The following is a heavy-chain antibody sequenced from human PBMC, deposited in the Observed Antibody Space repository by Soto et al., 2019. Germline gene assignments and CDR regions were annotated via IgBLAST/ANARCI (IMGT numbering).Heavy chain of an antibody. CDR1: GFTFSSYS. D-gene: IGHD6-13*01. CDR2: ISSSSSYI. J-gene: IGHJ4*02. V-gene: IGHV3-21*01. CDR3: ARVRGYSSYESDY. Sequence: GGSLRLSCAASGFTFSSYSMNWVRQAPGKGLEWVSSISSSSSYIYYADSVKGRFTISRDNAKNSLYLQMNSMRAEDTAVYYCARVRGYSSYESDYWGQGTLVTVSS.